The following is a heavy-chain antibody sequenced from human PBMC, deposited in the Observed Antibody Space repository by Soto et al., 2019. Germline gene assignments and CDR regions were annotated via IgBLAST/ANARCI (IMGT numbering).Heavy chain of an antibody. V-gene: IGHV4-59*12. Sequence: TLSLTCTVSGGSISSYYWSWIRQPPGKGLEWIGYIYYSGSTNYNPSLKSRVTISVDTSKNQFSLKLSSVTAADTAVYYCAGNYYYDSSGYYNHEDAFDIWGQGTMVTVSS. CDR1: GGSISSYY. D-gene: IGHD3-22*01. CDR2: IYYSGST. CDR3: AGNYYYDSSGYYNHEDAFDI. J-gene: IGHJ3*02.